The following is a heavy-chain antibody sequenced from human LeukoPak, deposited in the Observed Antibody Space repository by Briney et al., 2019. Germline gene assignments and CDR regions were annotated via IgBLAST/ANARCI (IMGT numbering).Heavy chain of an antibody. V-gene: IGHV1-18*01. CDR2: ISAYNGNT. CDR1: GYTFTSYG. Sequence: GASVKVSCKASGYTFTSYGISWVRQAPGQGLEWMGWISAYNGNTNYAQRLQGRVTMTTDTSTSTAYMELRSLRSEDTAVYYCAREGGGYCSVNEGCYDYWGQGTLVTVSS. J-gene: IGHJ4*02. D-gene: IGHD2-8*02. CDR3: AREGGGYCSVNEGCYDY.